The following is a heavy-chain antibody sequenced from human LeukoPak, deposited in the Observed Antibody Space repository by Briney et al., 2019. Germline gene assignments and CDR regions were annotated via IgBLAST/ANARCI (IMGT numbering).Heavy chain of an antibody. V-gene: IGHV3-30*04. CDR2: ISYDGSNK. Sequence: GGSLRLSCAASGFTFSSYAMHWVRQAPGKGLEWVAVISYDGSNKYYADSVKGRFTISRDNSKNTLYLQMNSLRSEDTAVYYCARGLVEVVVVPAASLYYYYYMDVWGKGTTVTVSS. CDR1: GFTFSSYA. CDR3: ARGLVEVVVVPAASLYYYYYMDV. J-gene: IGHJ6*03. D-gene: IGHD2-2*01.